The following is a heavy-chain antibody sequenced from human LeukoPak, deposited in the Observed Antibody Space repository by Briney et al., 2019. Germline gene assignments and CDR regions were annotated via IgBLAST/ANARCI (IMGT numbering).Heavy chain of an antibody. D-gene: IGHD3-10*01. J-gene: IGHJ4*02. CDR3: ARRGGYYGSGRRNNFDY. CDR1: GGSFSGYY. Sequence: PSETLSLTCAVYGGSFSGYYWSWIRQPPGKGLEWIGEINHSGSTNYNPSLKSRVTISVDTSKNQFSLKLSSVTAADTAVYYCARRGGYYGSGRRNNFDYWGQGTLVTVSS. CDR2: INHSGST. V-gene: IGHV4-34*01.